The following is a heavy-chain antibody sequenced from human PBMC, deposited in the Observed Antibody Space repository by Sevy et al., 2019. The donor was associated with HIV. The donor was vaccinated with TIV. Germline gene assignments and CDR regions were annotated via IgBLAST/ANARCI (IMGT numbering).Heavy chain of an antibody. CDR2: IKSKTDGGTT. J-gene: IGHJ4*02. CDR3: TTDPPPHIVVVTAIPLVDY. D-gene: IGHD2-21*02. V-gene: IGHV3-15*01. Sequence: GGSLRLSCAASGFTFSNAWMSWVRQAPGKGLEWVGRIKSKTDGGTTDYAAPVNGRFTISRDDSNNTLYLQMNSLKTEDTAVYYCTTDPPPHIVVVTAIPLVDYWGQGTLVTVSS. CDR1: GFTFSNAW.